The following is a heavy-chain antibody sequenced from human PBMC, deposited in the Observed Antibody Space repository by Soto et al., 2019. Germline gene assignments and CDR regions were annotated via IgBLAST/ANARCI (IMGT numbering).Heavy chain of an antibody. Sequence: ASVKVSCKASGYTFTGYYMHWVRQAPGQGLEWMGWINPNSGGTNYAQKFQGWVTMTRDTSISTAYMELSRLRSDDTAVYYCARETEPITIFGVVIHNAFDIWGQGTMVTVSS. CDR3: ARETEPITIFGVVIHNAFDI. J-gene: IGHJ3*02. CDR1: GYTFTGYY. D-gene: IGHD3-3*01. CDR2: INPNSGGT. V-gene: IGHV1-2*04.